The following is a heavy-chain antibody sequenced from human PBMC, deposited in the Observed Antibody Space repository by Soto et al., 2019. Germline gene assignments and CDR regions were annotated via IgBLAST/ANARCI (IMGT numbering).Heavy chain of an antibody. CDR1: GGSISSTSYY. V-gene: IGHV4-39*07. CDR3: ARGMRYSGYFSRTVGLLVAFDI. D-gene: IGHD5-12*01. Sequence: SETLSLTCTVSGGSISSTSYYWVWIRQPPGKGLEWIGRFYYSGSTNYNPSLKSRVTISVDTSKNQFSLKLSSVTAADTAVYYCARGMRYSGYFSRTVGLLVAFDIWGQGTMVTVSS. CDR2: FYYSGST. J-gene: IGHJ3*02.